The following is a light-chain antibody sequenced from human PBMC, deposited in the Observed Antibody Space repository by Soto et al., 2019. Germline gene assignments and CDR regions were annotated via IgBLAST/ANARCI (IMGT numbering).Light chain of an antibody. CDR1: QSLVYSDGDTY. V-gene: IGKV2-30*01. J-gene: IGKJ1*01. Sequence: DVVVTQSPLSLSVTLGQPASISCRSSQSLVYSDGDTYLGWFQQRPGQSPRRLIYKVSNRDSGVPDRFNGSGSGTDFTLKISRVEAEDVGLYYCMHGTQWPWTFGQGTKVGIK. CDR3: MHGTQWPWT. CDR2: KVS.